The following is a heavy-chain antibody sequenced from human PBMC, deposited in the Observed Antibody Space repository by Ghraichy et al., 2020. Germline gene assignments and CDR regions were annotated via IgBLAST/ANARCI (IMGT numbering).Heavy chain of an antibody. J-gene: IGHJ4*02. CDR3: ARDIGRDGYNRLTADY. V-gene: IGHV3-48*01. Sequence: GESLNISCAASGFTFSSYSMNWVRQAPGKGLEWVSYISSSSSTIYYADSVKGRFTISRDNAKNSLYLQMNSLRAEDTAVYYCARDIGRDGYNRLTADYWGQGTLVTVSS. D-gene: IGHD5-24*01. CDR2: ISSSSSTI. CDR1: GFTFSSYS.